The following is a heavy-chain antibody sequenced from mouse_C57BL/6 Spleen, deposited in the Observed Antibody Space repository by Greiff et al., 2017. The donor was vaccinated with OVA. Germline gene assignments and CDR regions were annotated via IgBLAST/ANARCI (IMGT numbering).Heavy chain of an antibody. V-gene: IGHV1-7*01. D-gene: IGHD3-3*01. CDR3: ARGGWDC. Sequence: VQLQQSGAELAKPGASVKLSCKASGYTFTSYWMHWVKQRPGQGLEWIGYINPSSGYTKNNQKFKGKATLTADKSSSTVYMQLSSLTYEDSAVYYCARGGWDCWGQGTTLTVSS. CDR1: GYTFTSYW. J-gene: IGHJ2*01. CDR2: INPSSGYT.